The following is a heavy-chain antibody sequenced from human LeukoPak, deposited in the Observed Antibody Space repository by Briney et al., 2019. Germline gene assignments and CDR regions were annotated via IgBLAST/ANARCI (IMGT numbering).Heavy chain of an antibody. Sequence: GGSLRLSCAASGFTFSSYEMNWVRQAPGKGLEWVSGISWNGGSTGYADSVKGRFTISRDNAKNSLHLQMNSLRAEDTALYYCARYRRGLGYMDVWGKGTTVTVSS. V-gene: IGHV3-20*04. D-gene: IGHD3-16*02. J-gene: IGHJ6*03. CDR3: ARYRRGLGYMDV. CDR2: ISWNGGST. CDR1: GFTFSSYE.